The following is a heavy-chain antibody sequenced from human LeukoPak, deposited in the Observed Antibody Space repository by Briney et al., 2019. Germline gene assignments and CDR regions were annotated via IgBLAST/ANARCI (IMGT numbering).Heavy chain of an antibody. CDR2: MNPNSGNT. CDR3: ARDRMVRGVITLFDY. V-gene: IGHV1-8*03. Sequence: ASVKVSCKASGYTFTSYDINWVRQATGQGLEWMGWMNPNSGNTGYAQKFQGRVTITRNTSISTAYMELSSLRSEDTAVYYCARDRMVRGVITLFDYWGQGTLVTVSS. J-gene: IGHJ4*02. CDR1: GYTFTSYD. D-gene: IGHD3-10*01.